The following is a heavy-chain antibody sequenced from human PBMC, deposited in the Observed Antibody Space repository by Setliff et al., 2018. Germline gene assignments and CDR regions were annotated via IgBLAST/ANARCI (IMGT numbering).Heavy chain of an antibody. CDR3: ARDNTIVGATDY. J-gene: IGHJ4*02. CDR2: IYFSGST. Sequence: SETLSLTCSVYGESFSNNYWSWIRQSPGRGLEWIGYIYFSGSTYYNPSLKSRVTISVDTSKNQFSLKLSSVTAADTAVYFCARDNTIVGATDYWGQGTLVTVSS. CDR1: GESFSNNY. V-gene: IGHV4-59*12. D-gene: IGHD1-26*01.